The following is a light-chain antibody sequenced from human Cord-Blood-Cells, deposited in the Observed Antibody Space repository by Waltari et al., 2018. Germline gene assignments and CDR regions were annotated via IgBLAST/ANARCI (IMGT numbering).Light chain of an antibody. J-gene: IGLJ3*02. V-gene: IGLV1-47*01. Sequence: QSVLTQPPSASGTPGPRVTISCSGSSYNIGSNYVYWYQQLPGTAPKLLIYRNNQRPSGVPDRFSGSKSGTSASLAISGRRSEDEADYYCAAWDDSLSGWVFGGGTKLTVL. CDR3: AAWDDSLSGWV. CDR2: RNN. CDR1: SYNIGSNY.